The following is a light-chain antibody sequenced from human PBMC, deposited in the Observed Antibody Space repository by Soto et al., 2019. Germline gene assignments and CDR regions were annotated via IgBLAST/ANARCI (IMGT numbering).Light chain of an antibody. V-gene: IGLV2-8*01. CDR2: EVS. Sequence: QSVLTQPPSASGSPGQSVTISCTGTSSDVGGYNFVSWYQQHPGKAPKLMIYEVSKRLSGVPDRFSGSKSGNTASLTVSGLQADDEADYYCTSYAGSNIPVVFGGGTKVTVL. CDR3: TSYAGSNIPVV. J-gene: IGLJ2*01. CDR1: SSDVGGYNF.